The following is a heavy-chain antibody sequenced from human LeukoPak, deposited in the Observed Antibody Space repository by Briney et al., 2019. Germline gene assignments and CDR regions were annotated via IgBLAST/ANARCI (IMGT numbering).Heavy chain of an antibody. CDR3: ARGVPSSGYYSGYFDY. CDR2: IYYSGST. D-gene: IGHD3-22*01. Sequence: SQTLSLTCTVSGGSISSGGYYWSWIRQHPGKGLEWIGYIYYSGSTYYNPSLKSRATISVDTSKNQFSLKLSSVTAADTAVYYCARGVPSSGYYSGYFDYWGQGTLVTVSS. J-gene: IGHJ4*02. V-gene: IGHV4-31*03. CDR1: GGSISSGGYY.